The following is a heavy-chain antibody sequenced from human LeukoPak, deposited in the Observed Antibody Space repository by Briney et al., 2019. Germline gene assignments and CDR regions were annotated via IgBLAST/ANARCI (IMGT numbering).Heavy chain of an antibody. CDR3: ARGGIAARPDYYYMDV. V-gene: IGHV4-34*01. CDR1: GGSFSGYY. CDR2: INHSGST. J-gene: IGHJ6*03. Sequence: SETLSLTCAVYGGSFSGYYWSWIRQPPGKGLEWIGEINHSGSTNYNPSLKSRVTISVDTSRNQFSLKLSSVTAADTAVYYCARGGIAARPDYYYMDVWGKGTTVTVSS. D-gene: IGHD6-6*01.